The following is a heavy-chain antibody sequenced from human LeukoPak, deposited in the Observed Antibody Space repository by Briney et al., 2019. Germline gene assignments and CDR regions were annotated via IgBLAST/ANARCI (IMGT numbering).Heavy chain of an antibody. V-gene: IGHV4-34*01. CDR2: INHSGST. D-gene: IGHD5-12*01. CDR3: ARARGWALKVATIKTRLYFDY. Sequence: SETLSLTCAVYGGPFSGYYWSWIRQPPGKGLEWIGEINHSGSTNYNPSLKSRVTISVDTSKNQFSLELSSVTAADTAVYYCARARGWALKVATIKTRLYFDYWGQGTLVTVSS. CDR1: GGPFSGYY. J-gene: IGHJ4*02.